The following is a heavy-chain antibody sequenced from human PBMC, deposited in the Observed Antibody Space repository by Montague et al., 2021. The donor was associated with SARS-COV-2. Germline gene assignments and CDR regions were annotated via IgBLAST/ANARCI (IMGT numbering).Heavy chain of an antibody. Sequence: SETLSLTCAVYGGFFSGYYWSWIRQPLGKGLEWIGEINHSGSTNYKPSXXSRVTISVDTSKNQFSLKLSSVTAADTAVYYCAIPMVRGFSRAFDIWGQGTMVTVSS. CDR1: GGFFSGYY. J-gene: IGHJ3*02. CDR3: AIPMVRGFSRAFDI. CDR2: INHSGST. V-gene: IGHV4-34*01. D-gene: IGHD3-10*01.